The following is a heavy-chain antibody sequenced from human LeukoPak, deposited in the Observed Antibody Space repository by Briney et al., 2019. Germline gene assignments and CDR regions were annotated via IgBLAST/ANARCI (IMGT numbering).Heavy chain of an antibody. D-gene: IGHD6-19*01. CDR3: ARDPSSGWYWTIDY. CDR1: GYTFTGYY. CDR2: INPNSGGT. Sequence: ASVKVSCKASGYTFTGYYMRWVRQAPGQGLEWMGWINPNSGGTNYAQKFQGRVTMTRDTSISTAYMELSGLRSDDTAVYYCARDPSSGWYWTIDYWGQGPLVTVS. V-gene: IGHV1-2*02. J-gene: IGHJ4*02.